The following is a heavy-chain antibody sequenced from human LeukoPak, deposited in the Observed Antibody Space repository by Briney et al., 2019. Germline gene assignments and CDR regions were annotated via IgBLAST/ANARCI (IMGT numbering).Heavy chain of an antibody. D-gene: IGHD2-2*01. J-gene: IGHJ5*02. V-gene: IGHV1-69*13. Sequence: ASVKVSCKASGGTFSSYAISWVRQAPGQGLEWMGGIIPIFGTANYAQKFQGRVTITADESTSTAYMELSSLRAEDTALYYCAKRLWSSSTICSDCWFDPWGQGTLVTVSS. CDR1: GGTFSSYA. CDR3: AKRLWSSSTICSDCWFDP. CDR2: IIPIFGTA.